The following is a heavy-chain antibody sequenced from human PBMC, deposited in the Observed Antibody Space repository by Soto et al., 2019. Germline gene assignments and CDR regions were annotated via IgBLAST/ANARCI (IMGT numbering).Heavy chain of an antibody. CDR3: ARGGGCDSFEY. V-gene: IGHV4-30-2*01. CDR1: GASISYGGYS. CDR2: INHLETT. Sequence: SETLSLTCTVSGASISYGGYSWSWIRQTPGKGLEWIGYINHLETTFYNPSFESRLTLSIDRTKNQFSLKLQSVTAADRAVYYCARGGGCDSFEYWGQGILVTVSS. D-gene: IGHD2-15*01. J-gene: IGHJ4*02.